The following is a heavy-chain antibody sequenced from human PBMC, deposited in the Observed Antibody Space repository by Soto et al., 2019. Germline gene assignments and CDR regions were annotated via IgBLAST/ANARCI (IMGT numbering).Heavy chain of an antibody. CDR1: GFTFSSYA. CDR2: ISGSGGST. Sequence: ESGGGLVRPGGSLRLSCAASGFTFSSYAMSWVRQAPGKGLEWVSAISGSGGSTYYADSVKGRFTISRDNSKNTLYLQMNSLRAEDTAVYYCAKDDCTNGVCREYYFDYWGQGTLVTVSS. J-gene: IGHJ4*02. CDR3: AKDDCTNGVCREYYFDY. D-gene: IGHD2-8*01. V-gene: IGHV3-23*01.